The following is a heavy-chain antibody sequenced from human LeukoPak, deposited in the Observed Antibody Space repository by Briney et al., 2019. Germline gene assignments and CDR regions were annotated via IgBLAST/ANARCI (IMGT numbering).Heavy chain of an antibody. D-gene: IGHD6-19*01. V-gene: IGHV3-48*01. Sequence: GGSLRLSCAASGFTFSSYSMNWVRQAPGKGLEWVSYISSSSSTIYYADSVKGRFTISRDNAKNSLYLQMNSLRAKDTAVYYCARDVAGTAVAGTFFDYWGQGTLVTVSS. CDR2: ISSSSSTI. CDR1: GFTFSSYS. J-gene: IGHJ4*02. CDR3: ARDVAGTAVAGTFFDY.